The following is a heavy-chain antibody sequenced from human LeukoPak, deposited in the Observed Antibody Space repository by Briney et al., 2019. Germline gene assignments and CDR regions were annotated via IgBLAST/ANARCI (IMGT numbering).Heavy chain of an antibody. CDR3: AKDRRSSGNYYFEY. CDR2: ISYDGTNK. CDR1: GFTFSSYG. J-gene: IGHJ4*02. D-gene: IGHD3-10*01. V-gene: IGHV3-30*18. Sequence: PGRSLRLSCAASGFTFSSYGMHWVRPAPAKGLEWVAVISYDGTNKYCADSVKGRFTISRDNSTTTLYLQMNSLSSEDTAVYYCAKDRRSSGNYYFEYWGQGTLVTVSS.